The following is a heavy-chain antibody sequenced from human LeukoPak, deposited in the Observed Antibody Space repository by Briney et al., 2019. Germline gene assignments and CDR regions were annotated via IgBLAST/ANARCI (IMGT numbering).Heavy chain of an antibody. Sequence: SGGSLRLSCAASGFRFTSYWRNWVRQAPGRGPEWVANVNRDGSETYYPDSVKGRFTISKDNAKNSLYLQMNSLRAEDTALYHCARNNGMDVWGQGTTVIVSS. CDR3: ARNNGMDV. CDR1: GFRFTSYW. J-gene: IGHJ6*02. CDR2: VNRDGSET. V-gene: IGHV3-7*03.